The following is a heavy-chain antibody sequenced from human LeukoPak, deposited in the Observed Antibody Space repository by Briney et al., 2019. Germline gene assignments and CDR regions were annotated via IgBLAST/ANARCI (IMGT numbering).Heavy chain of an antibody. Sequence: SGGCLRLSCAASGFTFSSYGMHWVRQAPGKGLEWVAFIQYDGSNKYYADPVKGRFTISRDNSKNTLYLQMNSLRAEDTAVYYCAKDIVVVPAEPVPSASTGYYMDVWGKGTTVTVSS. D-gene: IGHD2-2*01. CDR1: GFTFSSYG. CDR3: AKDIVVVPAEPVPSASTGYYMDV. V-gene: IGHV3-30*02. CDR2: IQYDGSNK. J-gene: IGHJ6*03.